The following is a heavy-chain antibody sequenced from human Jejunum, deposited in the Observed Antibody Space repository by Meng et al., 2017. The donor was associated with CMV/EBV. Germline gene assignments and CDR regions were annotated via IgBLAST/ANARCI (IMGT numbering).Heavy chain of an antibody. Sequence: SGYTCTDSYLHWVRQAPGQGLEWMGWINPNSGGTNSVQKFQGTVTMTRDTSINTAYMELRRLESDDTAVYYCARGALGTTTFIDYWGQGTLVTVSS. CDR2: INPNSGGT. J-gene: IGHJ4*02. CDR3: ARGALGTTTFIDY. CDR1: GYTCTDSY. D-gene: IGHD2/OR15-2a*01. V-gene: IGHV1-2*02.